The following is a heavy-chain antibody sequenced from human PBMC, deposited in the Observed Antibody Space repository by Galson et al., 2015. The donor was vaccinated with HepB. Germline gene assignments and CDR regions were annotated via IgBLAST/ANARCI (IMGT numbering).Heavy chain of an antibody. CDR2: IYYSGST. V-gene: IGHV4-59*01. D-gene: IGHD4-17*01. CDR1: GGSISRYF. J-gene: IGHJ6*02. Sequence: ETLSLTCTVSGGSISRYFWSWIRQPPGKGLEWIGYIYYSGSTNYNPSLKSRVTISVDTSKNQFSLKLSSVTAANTAVYYCARVNLGGGDYLGDYGMDVWGQGTTVTVSS. CDR3: ARVNLGGGDYLGDYGMDV.